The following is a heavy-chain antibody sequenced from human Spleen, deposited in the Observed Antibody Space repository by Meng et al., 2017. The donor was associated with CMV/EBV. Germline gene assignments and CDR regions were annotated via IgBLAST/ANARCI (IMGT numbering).Heavy chain of an antibody. CDR1: GSISSDDHY. Sequence: GSISSDDHYWGWIRQPPGRGLEWIAYIYYTGGTYYNPSLRSRLTISVDKSKNQFSVNLQSVTAADTAVHYCVRGALQQTAKAYFDPWGQGSLVTVSS. D-gene: IGHD2-21*02. V-gene: IGHV4-30-4*08. CDR3: VRGALQQTAKAYFDP. J-gene: IGHJ5*02. CDR2: IYYTGGT.